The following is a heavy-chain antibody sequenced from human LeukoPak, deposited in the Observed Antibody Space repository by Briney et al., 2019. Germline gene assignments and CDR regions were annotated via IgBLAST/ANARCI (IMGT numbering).Heavy chain of an antibody. CDR3: ATVVNSARQYLQH. V-gene: IGHV1-24*01. CDR2: FDPEDGET. J-gene: IGHJ1*01. D-gene: IGHD4-23*01. Sequence: ASVKVSCKVSGYTLTELSMHWVRQAPGKGLEWRGGFDPEDGETIYAQKFQGRVTMTEDTSTDTAYMELSSLRSEDTAVYYCATVVNSARQYLQHWGQGTLVTVSS. CDR1: GYTLTELS.